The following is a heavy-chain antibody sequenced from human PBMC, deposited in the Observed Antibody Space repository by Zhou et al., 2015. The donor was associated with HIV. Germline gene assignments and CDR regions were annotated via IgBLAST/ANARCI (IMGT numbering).Heavy chain of an antibody. CDR1: GYTFTSYY. Sequence: QVQLVQSGAEVKKPGASVKVSCKASGYTFTSYYMHWVRQVPGQGLEWMGVITPSGDGSTYAQKFQGRVTMTTDTSTSTVYMELKNLRSEDTAVYYCARALGLESRYYHILTGSFDSWGQGTLVTVSS. V-gene: IGHV1-46*01. J-gene: IGHJ4*02. D-gene: IGHD3-9*01. CDR2: ITPSGDGS. CDR3: ARALGLESRYYHILTGSFDS.